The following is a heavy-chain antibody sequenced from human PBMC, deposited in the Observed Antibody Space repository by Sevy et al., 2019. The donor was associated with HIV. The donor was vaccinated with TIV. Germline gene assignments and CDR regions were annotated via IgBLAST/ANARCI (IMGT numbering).Heavy chain of an antibody. Sequence: GGSLRLSCAASGFTFSSYWMSWVRQAPGKGLEWVANIKQDGSEKYYVDSVKGRFTISRDNAMNSLYLQMNSLRAEDTAVYYCARDWYYYDSSGYYHWGQGTLVTVSS. J-gene: IGHJ5*02. D-gene: IGHD3-22*01. V-gene: IGHV3-7*01. CDR1: GFTFSSYW. CDR3: ARDWYYYDSSGYYH. CDR2: IKQDGSEK.